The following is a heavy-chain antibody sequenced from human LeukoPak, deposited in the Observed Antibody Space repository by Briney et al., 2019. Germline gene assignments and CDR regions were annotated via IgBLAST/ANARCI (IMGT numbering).Heavy chain of an antibody. Sequence: GGSLRLSCSVSGITVSNYGMAWVRQAPGKGLEWVAGISDSGGRTNYADSVKGRFTISRDNPKNTLYLQMSSLRAEDTAVYFCAKRGVVIRVILVGFHREAYYFDSWGQGALVTVSS. CDR1: GITVSNYG. CDR3: AKRGVVIRVILVGFHREAYYFDS. J-gene: IGHJ4*02. CDR2: ISDSGGRT. V-gene: IGHV3-23*01. D-gene: IGHD3-22*01.